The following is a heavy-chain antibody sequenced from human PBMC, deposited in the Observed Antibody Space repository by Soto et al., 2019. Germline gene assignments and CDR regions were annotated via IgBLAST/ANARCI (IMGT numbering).Heavy chain of an antibody. CDR3: ARDLGAYYYDSRGQFYYYYGMDV. V-gene: IGHV1-46*01. CDR2: INPSGGST. J-gene: IGHJ6*02. D-gene: IGHD3-22*01. Sequence: ASVKVSCKASGYTFTSYYMHWVRQAPGQGLEWTGIINPSGGSTSYAQKFQGRVTMTRDTSTSTVYMELSSLRSEDTAVYYCARDLGAYYYDSRGQFYYYYGMDVWGQ. CDR1: GYTFTSYY.